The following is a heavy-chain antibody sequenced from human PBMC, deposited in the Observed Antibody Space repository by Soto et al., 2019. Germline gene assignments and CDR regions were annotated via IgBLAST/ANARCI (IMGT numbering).Heavy chain of an antibody. CDR3: ARSPPGIVAAIFDP. J-gene: IGHJ5*02. D-gene: IGHD5-12*01. CDR2: ISSSSSTI. CDR1: GFTFSSHS. Sequence: GGSLRLSCAASGFTFSSHSMNSVRQAPGKGLEWVTYISSSSSTIYYADSVKGRITISRDNAKNSLYLQMNSLRAEDTAVYYCARSPPGIVAAIFDPWGQGTLVTVSS. V-gene: IGHV3-48*01.